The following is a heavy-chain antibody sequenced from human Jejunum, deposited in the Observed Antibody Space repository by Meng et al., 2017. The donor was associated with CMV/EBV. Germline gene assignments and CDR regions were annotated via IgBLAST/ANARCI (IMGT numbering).Heavy chain of an antibody. Sequence: YYIQWLRRAPGQGLEWMGWINPDSGATSYAQKFRGRVTMTRDTSTKTAYMELSRLRPDDTAVYYCAREGDIVFPSTIISYHYAMDVWDQGTTVTVSS. D-gene: IGHD2-15*01. V-gene: IGHV1-2*02. CDR2: INPDSGAT. CDR1: YY. J-gene: IGHJ6*02. CDR3: AREGDIVFPSTIISYHYAMDV.